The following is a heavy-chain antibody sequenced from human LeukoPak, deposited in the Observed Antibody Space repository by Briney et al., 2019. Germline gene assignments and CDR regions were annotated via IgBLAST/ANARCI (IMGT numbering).Heavy chain of an antibody. CDR3: ARDPVPRIWFGELLS. J-gene: IGHJ5*02. CDR1: GFTFSSYA. CDR2: ISYDGSNK. V-gene: IGHV3-30*04. D-gene: IGHD3-10*01. Sequence: QPGRSLRLSCAASGFTFSSYAMHWVRQAPGKGLEWVAVISYDGSNKYYADSVKGRFTISRDNSKNTLYLQMNSLRAEDTAVYYCARDPVPRIWFGELLSWGQGTLVTVSS.